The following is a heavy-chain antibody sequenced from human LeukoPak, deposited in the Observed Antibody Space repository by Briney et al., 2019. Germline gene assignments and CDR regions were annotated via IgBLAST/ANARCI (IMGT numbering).Heavy chain of an antibody. V-gene: IGHV3-30-3*01. CDR3: ARDRSGYYGSGSYCAY. CDR2: ISYDGSNK. Sequence: QPGGSLRLSCAASGFTFSSYWMHWVRQAPGKGLEWVAVISYDGSNKYYADSVKGRFTISRDNSKNTLYLQMNSLRAEDTAVYYCARDRSGYYGSGSYCAYWGQGTLVTVSS. D-gene: IGHD3-10*01. CDR1: GFTFSSYW. J-gene: IGHJ4*02.